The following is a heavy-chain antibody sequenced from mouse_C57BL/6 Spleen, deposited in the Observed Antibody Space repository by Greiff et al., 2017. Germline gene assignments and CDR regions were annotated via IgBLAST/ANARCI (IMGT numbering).Heavy chain of an antibody. J-gene: IGHJ2*01. D-gene: IGHD1-1*01. Sequence: QVHVKQSGPELVKPGASVKISCKASGYAFSSSWMNWVKQRPGKGLEWFGRIYPGDGDTNYNGKFKGKATLTADKSSSTAYMQLSSLTSEDSAVYFCARYYEDYFDYWGQGTTLTVSS. V-gene: IGHV1-82*01. CDR1: GYAFSSSW. CDR3: ARYYEDYFDY. CDR2: IYPGDGDT.